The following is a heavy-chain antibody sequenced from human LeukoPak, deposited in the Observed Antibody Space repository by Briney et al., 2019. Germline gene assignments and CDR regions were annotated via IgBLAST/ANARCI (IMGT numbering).Heavy chain of an antibody. Sequence: GGSLRLSCAASGFTFSSYVMHWVRQAPGKGLEWVANIKQDGSQKYYVDSVKGRFTISRDNAKNSLYLQMNSLRAEDTAVYYCARVEGPWGQGTLVTVSS. CDR2: IKQDGSQK. J-gene: IGHJ4*02. V-gene: IGHV3-7*03. CDR3: ARVEGP. CDR1: GFTFSSYV.